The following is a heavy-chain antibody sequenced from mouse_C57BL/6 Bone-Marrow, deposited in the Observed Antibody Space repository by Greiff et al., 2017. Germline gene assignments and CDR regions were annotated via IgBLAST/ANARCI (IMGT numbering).Heavy chain of an antibody. J-gene: IGHJ2*01. CDR1: GFTFSSYA. CDR2: ISDGGSYT. CDR3: AIGPLGPDFFDY. V-gene: IGHV5-4*03. Sequence: EVKVVESGGGLVKPGGSLKLSCAASGFTFSSYAMSWVRQTPEKRLEWVATISDGGSYTYYPANVKGRFTISRDNAKKNLYLQISHLKSEDTAMYYRAIGPLGPDFFDYWGQGTTLTGSS. D-gene: IGHD4-1*01.